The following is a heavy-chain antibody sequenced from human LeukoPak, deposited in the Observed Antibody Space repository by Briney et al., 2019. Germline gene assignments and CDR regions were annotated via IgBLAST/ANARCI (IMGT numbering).Heavy chain of an antibody. J-gene: IGHJ4*02. Sequence: GGSLRLSCAASGFTFSSYGMHWVRQAPDKGLEWEAVIWYDGSNKYYADSVKGRFTISRDNSKNTLYLQMNSLRAEDTAVYYCAKDVVVTAMGFDYWGQGTLVTVSS. CDR3: AKDVVVTAMGFDY. CDR1: GFTFSSYG. CDR2: IWYDGSNK. D-gene: IGHD2-21*02. V-gene: IGHV3-33*06.